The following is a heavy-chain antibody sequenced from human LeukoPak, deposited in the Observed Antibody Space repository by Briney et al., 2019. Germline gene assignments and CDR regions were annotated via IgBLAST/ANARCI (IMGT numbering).Heavy chain of an antibody. V-gene: IGHV3-73*01. CDR1: GFTFSGSA. CDR2: IRSKANSYAT. Sequence: GGSLRLSCAACGFTFSGSAMHWVRQASGKGLEWVGRIRSKANSYATAYAASVKGRFTISRDDSKNTAYLQMNSLKTEDTAVYYCTRLFGDYGDYDAFDIWGQGTMVTVSS. J-gene: IGHJ3*02. D-gene: IGHD4-17*01. CDR3: TRLFGDYGDYDAFDI.